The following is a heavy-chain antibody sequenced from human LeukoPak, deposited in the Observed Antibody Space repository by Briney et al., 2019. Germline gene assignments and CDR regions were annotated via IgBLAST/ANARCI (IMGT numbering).Heavy chain of an antibody. CDR1: GFTFDDYA. V-gene: IGHV3-43D*03. D-gene: IGHD6-6*01. CDR3: AKCSASIAARSYYYYYMDV. Sequence: PGGSLRLSCAASGFTFDDYAMHWVRQAPGKGLEWVSLISWDGGSTYYADSVKGRFTISRDNSKNSLYLQMNSLRAEDTALYYCAKCSASIAARSYYYYYMDVWGKGTTVTVSS. CDR2: ISWDGGST. J-gene: IGHJ6*03.